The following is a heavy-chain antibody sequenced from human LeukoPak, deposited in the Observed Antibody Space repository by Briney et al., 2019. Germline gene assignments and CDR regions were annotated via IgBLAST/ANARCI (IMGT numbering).Heavy chain of an antibody. CDR1: GFTFSSYA. D-gene: IGHD2-2*01. Sequence: GGSLRLSCAASGFTFSSYAMHWVRQAPGKGLEWVAVISYDGSNKYYADSVKGRFTISRDNSKNTLYLQMNSLRAEDTAVYYCAGDGIVVVPAAIPSSNWFDPWGQGTLVTVSS. CDR2: ISYDGSNK. CDR3: AGDGIVVVPAAIPSSNWFDP. J-gene: IGHJ5*02. V-gene: IGHV3-30-3*01.